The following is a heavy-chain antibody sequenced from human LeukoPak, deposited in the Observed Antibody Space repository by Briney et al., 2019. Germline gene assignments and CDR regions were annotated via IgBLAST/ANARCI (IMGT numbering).Heavy chain of an antibody. Sequence: SETLSLTCAVYGGSFSGYYWSWIRQPPGKGLEWIGEINHSGSTNYNPSLKSRVTISVDTSKNQFSLKLSSVTAADTAVYYCARRFRAVAGHHYYYYMDVWGKGTTVTISS. CDR1: GGSFSGYY. CDR2: INHSGST. V-gene: IGHV4-34*01. J-gene: IGHJ6*03. CDR3: ARRFRAVAGHHYYYYMDV. D-gene: IGHD6-19*01.